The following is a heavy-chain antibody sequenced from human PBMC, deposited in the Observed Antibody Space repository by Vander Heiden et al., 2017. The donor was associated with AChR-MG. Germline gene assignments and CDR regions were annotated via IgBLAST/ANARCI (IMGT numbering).Heavy chain of an antibody. V-gene: IGHV3-23*01. CDR3: AKDRAADY. J-gene: IGHJ4*02. D-gene: IGHD2-15*01. CDR1: GFTLSRYA. CDR2: ISGSGGST. Sequence: EVQLLESGGGWVQPGGSLRLYCAASGFTLSRYAMSWVRQARGKGLEGVSAISGSGGSTYYADSVKGRFTISRDNSKNTLYLQMNSLRAEDTAVYYCAKDRAADYWGQGTLVTVSS.